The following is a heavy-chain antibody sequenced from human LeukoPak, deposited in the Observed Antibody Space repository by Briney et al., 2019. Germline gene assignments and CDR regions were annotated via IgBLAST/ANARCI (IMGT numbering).Heavy chain of an antibody. CDR1: GYTLTELS. Sequence: ASVKVSCKVSGYTLTELSMHWVRQAPGKGLEWMGGCDPEDGETIYAQKFQGRVTMTEDTSTDTAYMELSSLRSEDTAVYYCATGRGGNPIADIDYWGQGTLVTVSS. J-gene: IGHJ4*02. V-gene: IGHV1-24*01. D-gene: IGHD4-23*01. CDR2: CDPEDGET. CDR3: ATGRGGNPIADIDY.